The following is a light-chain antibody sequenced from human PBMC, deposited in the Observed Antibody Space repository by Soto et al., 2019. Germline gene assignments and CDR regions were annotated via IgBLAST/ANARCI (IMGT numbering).Light chain of an antibody. CDR3: SSYTTTTRL. Sequence: QSVMTQPASVSGSPGQSITISCTGCSSDIGSNNYVSWFQQRPGKAPTLIIYEDSNRPSGVSTHFSGSKSGNTASLTISGLLPEDQAEYYCSSYTTTTRLFGGGTKLTVL. V-gene: IGLV2-14*01. J-gene: IGLJ3*02. CDR2: EDS. CDR1: SSDIGSNNY.